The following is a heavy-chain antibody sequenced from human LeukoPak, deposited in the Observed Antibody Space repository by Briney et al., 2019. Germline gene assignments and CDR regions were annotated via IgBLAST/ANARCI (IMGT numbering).Heavy chain of an antibody. D-gene: IGHD2-2*01. CDR3: ARDSCSSTSCRRKFDN. CDR1: GGSITSSNYF. J-gene: IGHJ4*02. CDR2: IYYSGST. Sequence: SETLSLTCTVSGGSITSSNYFWGWIRQSPGKGLEWTGSIYYSGSTYYNPSLKSRGTISVETSKIQFSLKLSSVTAADSAVYYCARDSCSSTSCRRKFDNWGQGTLVTVSS. V-gene: IGHV4-39*07.